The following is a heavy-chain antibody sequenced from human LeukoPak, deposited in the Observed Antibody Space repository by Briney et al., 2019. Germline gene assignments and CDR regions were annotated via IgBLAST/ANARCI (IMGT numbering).Heavy chain of an antibody. J-gene: IGHJ4*02. Sequence: SVKVSCKASGGTFSSYAISWVRQAPGQGLEWMGRIIPIFGLANYAQKFQGRVTITADKSTSTAYMELSSLRSEDTAVYYCARDPRYCSSTSCYIDYWGQGTLVTVSS. D-gene: IGHD2-2*02. CDR2: IIPIFGLA. V-gene: IGHV1-69*04. CDR1: GGTFSSYA. CDR3: ARDPRYCSSTSCYIDY.